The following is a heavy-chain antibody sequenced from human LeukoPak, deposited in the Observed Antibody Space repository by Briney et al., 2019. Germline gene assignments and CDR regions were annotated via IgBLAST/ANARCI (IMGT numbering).Heavy chain of an antibody. CDR2: ISTSGTTI. V-gene: IGHV3-48*04. CDR3: ARDGRGIHYYFDY. Sequence: GGSLRLSCVASGFTFSNYGMNWVRQAPGKGLEWVPYISTSGTTIYYADSVKGRFTISRDNAKNSLYLQMDSLRAEDTAVYYCARDGRGIHYYFDYWGQGTLVTVSS. D-gene: IGHD3-10*01. J-gene: IGHJ4*02. CDR1: GFTFSNYG.